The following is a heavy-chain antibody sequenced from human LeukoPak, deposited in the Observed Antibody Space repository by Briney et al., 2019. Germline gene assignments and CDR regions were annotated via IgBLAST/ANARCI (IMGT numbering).Heavy chain of an antibody. CDR2: ISGSGSST. V-gene: IGHV3-23*01. D-gene: IGHD5-24*01. CDR3: AKEVPLGRWLQIDY. CDR1: GFTFSSYA. J-gene: IGHJ4*02. Sequence: GGSLRLSCAASGFTFSSYAMSWVRQAPGKGLEWVSAISGSGSSTYYADSVKGRFTISRDNSKNTLYLEMNSLRVEDTAVYYCAKEVPLGRWLQIDYWGQGTPVTVSS.